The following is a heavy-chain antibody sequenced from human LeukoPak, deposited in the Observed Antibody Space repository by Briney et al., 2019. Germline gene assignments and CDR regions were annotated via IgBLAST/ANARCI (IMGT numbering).Heavy chain of an antibody. J-gene: IGHJ3*02. Sequence: GGPLRLSCAASGFTFSSYGMTWVRQAPGKGLEWVSAISGSGGSTYYADSVKGRSTISRDNSKNTLYLQMNSLRAEDTAVYYCAKFGLAGSGRYHDAFDIWGQGTMATVSS. V-gene: IGHV3-23*01. CDR2: ISGSGGST. CDR1: GFTFSSYG. D-gene: IGHD3-10*01. CDR3: AKFGLAGSGRYHDAFDI.